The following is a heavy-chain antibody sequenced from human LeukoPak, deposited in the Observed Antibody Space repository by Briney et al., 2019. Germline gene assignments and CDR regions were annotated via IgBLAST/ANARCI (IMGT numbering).Heavy chain of an antibody. CDR1: GLSISGPW. D-gene: IGHD3-16*02. Sequence: PGRSLRLSCVASGLSISGPWINWVRHAPRHGLEWVANIKHDGSEEYYVDSVKGRFTISRDDGRNSVSLQMNSVRAEDTAVYYCGYTNNFYHWGQGTLVVVSS. CDR3: GYTNNFYH. V-gene: IGHV3-7*01. CDR2: IKHDGSEE. J-gene: IGHJ4*02.